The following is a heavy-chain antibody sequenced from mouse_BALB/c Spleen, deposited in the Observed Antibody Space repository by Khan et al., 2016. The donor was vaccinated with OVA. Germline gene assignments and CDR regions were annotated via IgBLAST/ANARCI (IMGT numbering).Heavy chain of an antibody. V-gene: IGHV1-4*01. CDR3: ARTHER. J-gene: IGHJ2*01. CDR1: GYTFTSYT. CDR2: INPSSGYT. Sequence: QVHVKQSGAELARPGASVKISCKASGYTFTSYTMHWVKQRPGQGLEWIGYINPSSGYTKYNQKFKDKATLTADKSSSTAYMQLSSLTSEDSAVDYCARTHERWGQGTTLTVSS.